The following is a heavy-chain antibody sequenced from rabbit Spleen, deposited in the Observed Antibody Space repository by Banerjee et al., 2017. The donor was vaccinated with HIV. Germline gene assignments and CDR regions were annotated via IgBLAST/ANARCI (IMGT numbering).Heavy chain of an antibody. CDR1: GFSFSSNYY. J-gene: IGHJ4*01. CDR3: ARDLGGSINL. CDR2: IYAGSSGST. Sequence: QSLEESGGDLVKPGASLTLTCTASGFSFSSNYYMCWVRQAPGKGLEWIACIYAGSSGSTYYASWARGRFTISKTSSTTVTLQMTSLTAADTATYFCARDLGGSINLWGPGTLVTVS. D-gene: IGHD4-2*01. V-gene: IGHV1S40*01.